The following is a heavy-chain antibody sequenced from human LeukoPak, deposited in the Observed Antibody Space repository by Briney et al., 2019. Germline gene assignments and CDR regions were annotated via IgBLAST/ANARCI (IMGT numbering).Heavy chain of an antibody. Sequence: GGSLRLSCAASGFTFSSYAMSWVRQAPGKGPEWVSAISGSGGSTYYADSVKGRFTISRDNSKNTLYLQMNSLRAEDTAVYYCAKAPPSSPYYYDSSGYSGPPDYWGQGTLVTVSS. CDR3: AKAPPSSPYYYDSSGYSGPPDY. CDR1: GFTFSSYA. J-gene: IGHJ4*02. CDR2: ISGSGGST. V-gene: IGHV3-23*01. D-gene: IGHD3-22*01.